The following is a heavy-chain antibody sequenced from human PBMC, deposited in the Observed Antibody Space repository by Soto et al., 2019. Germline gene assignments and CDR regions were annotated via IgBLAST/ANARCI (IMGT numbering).Heavy chain of an antibody. V-gene: IGHV3-11*01. J-gene: IGHJ4*02. D-gene: IGHD2-8*01. CDR1: GITLSDNY. CDR3: ASGKWSLDY. CDR2: ISNSEYTT. Sequence: QVHLVASGGGLVKPGGSLRLSCVASGITLSDNYMTWIRQAPGKGLEWLSYISNSEYTTYYADSVKGRFTISRDNAKISLYLQLNGLRVEDTAVYYCASGKWSLDYWGQGILVTVSS.